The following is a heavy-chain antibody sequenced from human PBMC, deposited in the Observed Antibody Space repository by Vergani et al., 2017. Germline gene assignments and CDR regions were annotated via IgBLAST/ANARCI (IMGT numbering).Heavy chain of an antibody. J-gene: IGHJ4*02. V-gene: IGHV3-48*03. CDR2: ISSSGRTI. CDR1: GFTFSSYE. Sequence: EVQLVESGGGLVQPGGSLRLSCAASGFTFSSYEMNWVRQAPGKGLEWVSYISSSGRTIYYADSVKGRFTISRDNAKNSLYLQMNSLRAEDTAVYYCAKDPSPRSGYYEPHLMGVEDYWGQGTLVTVSS. CDR3: AKDPSPRSGYYEPHLMGVEDY. D-gene: IGHD3-22*01.